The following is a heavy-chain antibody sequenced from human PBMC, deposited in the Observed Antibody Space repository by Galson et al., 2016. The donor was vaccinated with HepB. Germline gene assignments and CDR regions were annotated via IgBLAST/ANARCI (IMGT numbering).Heavy chain of an antibody. CDR1: GHSIGNGGHY. CDR3: AKGLYFYNLGNYQEN. J-gene: IGHJ4*01. D-gene: IGHD3-10*01. V-gene: IGHV4-31*01. Sequence: TLSLTCSVTGHSIGNGGHYWSWLRQLPGKGLEWMGHIYYSGSTYYNPSLRSPLAFSVDTSKNKFSLRLRSLTAADTAIYYCAKGLYFYNLGNYQENWGHGTQVTVSS. CDR2: IYYSGST.